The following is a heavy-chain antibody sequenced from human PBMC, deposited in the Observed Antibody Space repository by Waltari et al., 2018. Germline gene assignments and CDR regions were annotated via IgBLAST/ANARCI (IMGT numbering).Heavy chain of an antibody. Sequence: EVQLLESGGGLVQPGGSLGLSCEASGFTFSHYALCWVRQAPGKGLEWVSDITGSGDSTHYADSVKGRFTISRDNSKNTVFLQMNSLGVADTAVYYCAKPKLAAVPYNFYFDSWGQGTLVTVSS. CDR3: AKPKLAAVPYNFYFDS. CDR1: GFTFSHYA. D-gene: IGHD6-13*01. J-gene: IGHJ4*02. V-gene: IGHV3-23*01. CDR2: ITGSGDST.